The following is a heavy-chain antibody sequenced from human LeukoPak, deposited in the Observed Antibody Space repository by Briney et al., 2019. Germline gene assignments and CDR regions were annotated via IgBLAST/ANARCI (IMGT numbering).Heavy chain of an antibody. V-gene: IGHV3-64*01. CDR1: GFTFSNYA. J-gene: IGHJ5*02. CDR2: ISSNGGST. D-gene: IGHD3-22*01. CDR3: ARSLVRDYYDSSGYPFS. Sequence: GGSLRLSCAASGFTFSNYAMHWVRQAPGKGLEYVSAISSNGGSTYYANSVKGRFTISRDNSKNTLYLQMGSLRAGDMAVYYCARSLVRDYYDSSGYPFSWGQGTLVTVSS.